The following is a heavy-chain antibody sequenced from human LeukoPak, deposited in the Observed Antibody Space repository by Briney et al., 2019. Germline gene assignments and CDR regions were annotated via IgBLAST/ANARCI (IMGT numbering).Heavy chain of an antibody. Sequence: SETLSLTCAVYGGSFSGYYWSWIRQPPGKGLEWIGEINHSGSTNYNPSLKSRVTISVDTSKNQFSLKLSSVTAADTAAYYCARGPPGSNYAWFDPWGQGTMVTVSS. CDR1: GGSFSGYY. CDR3: ARGPPGSNYAWFDP. V-gene: IGHV4-34*01. J-gene: IGHJ5*02. CDR2: INHSGST. D-gene: IGHD4-11*01.